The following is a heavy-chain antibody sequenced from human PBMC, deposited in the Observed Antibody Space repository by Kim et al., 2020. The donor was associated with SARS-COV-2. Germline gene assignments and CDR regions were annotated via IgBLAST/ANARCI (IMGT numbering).Heavy chain of an antibody. J-gene: IGHJ4*02. D-gene: IGHD2-15*01. CDR3: ATGKYCSGGSCYEYYFDY. Sequence: SETLSLTCTVSGGSISSGGYYWSWIRQHPGKGLEWIGYIYYSGSTYYNPSLKSRVTISVDTSKNQFSLKLSSVTAADTAVYYCATGKYCSGGSCYEYYFDYWGQGTLVTVSS. CDR1: GGSISSGGYY. V-gene: IGHV4-31*03. CDR2: IYYSGST.